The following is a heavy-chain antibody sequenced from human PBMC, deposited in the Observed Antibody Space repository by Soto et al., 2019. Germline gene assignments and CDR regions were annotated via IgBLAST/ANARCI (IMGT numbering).Heavy chain of an antibody. J-gene: IGHJ6*02. D-gene: IGHD1-26*01. CDR1: GFTFSSYW. CDR2: IKQEGSEK. V-gene: IGHV3-7*01. Sequence: EVQLVESGGGLVQPGGSLRLSCAASGFTFSSYWMSWVRQAPGKGLEWVANIKQEGSEKYYVDSVKGRFTISRDNAKNSLYLQMNSLRAEDTAVYYCAREGVGAYLYYYYYGMDVWGQGTTVTVSS. CDR3: AREGVGAYLYYYYYGMDV.